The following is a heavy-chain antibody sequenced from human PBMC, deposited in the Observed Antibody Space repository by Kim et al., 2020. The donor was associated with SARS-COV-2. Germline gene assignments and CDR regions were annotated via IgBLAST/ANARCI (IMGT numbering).Heavy chain of an antibody. CDR2: IYYSGST. CDR3: AIQRHYYDSSCYYGWFC. V-gene: IGHV4-39*01. CDR1: GGSISSSSYY. D-gene: IGHD3-22*01. Sequence: SETLSLTCTVSGGSISSSSYYWGWIRQPPGKGLEWIGSIYYSGSTYYNPSLKTRVTISVDTSKNQFSLKLISVTAADTSAYYCAIQRHYYDSSCYYGWFCWGQGSLVTVSS. J-gene: IGHJ1*01.